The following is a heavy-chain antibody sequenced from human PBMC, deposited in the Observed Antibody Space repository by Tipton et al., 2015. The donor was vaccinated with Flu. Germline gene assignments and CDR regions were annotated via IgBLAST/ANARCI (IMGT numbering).Heavy chain of an antibody. CDR2: ISPDGSDK. D-gene: IGHD2-21*01. J-gene: IGHJ4*02. CDR3: ARQIGGGDCY. CDR1: GFIFSNYW. V-gene: IGHV3-7*03. Sequence: SLRLSCAASGFIFSNYWMSWIRQAPRKGLEWVAHISPDGSDKYYVDSVKGRFSISRDNTPKSLYLQMNSLRAEDTAVYYCARQIGGGDCYWGQGTLVTVSS.